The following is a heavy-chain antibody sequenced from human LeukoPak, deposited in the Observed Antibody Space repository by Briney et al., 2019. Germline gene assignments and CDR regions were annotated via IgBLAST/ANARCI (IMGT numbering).Heavy chain of an antibody. CDR2: IKSKTAGGTA. J-gene: IGHJ6*02. CDR1: GFTFNNAW. Sequence: PGGSLRLSCAASGFTFNNAWMTWVRQAPGKGLQWVGRIKSKTAGGTAYYAEPVKGRFTISRDDSEYTLYLQMNSLKTEDSAVYYCATDGYGRNMDVWGQGTTVTVSS. V-gene: IGHV3-15*01. CDR3: ATDGYGRNMDV. D-gene: IGHD5-12*01.